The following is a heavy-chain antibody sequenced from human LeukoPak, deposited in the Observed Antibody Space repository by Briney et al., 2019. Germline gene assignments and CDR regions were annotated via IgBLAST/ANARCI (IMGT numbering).Heavy chain of an antibody. Sequence: GSLRLSXAASGFTFRRNDMFWVRQAPGKGLEWIGRIYTSGSTNYNPSLKSRVTMSVDTSKNQFSLKLSSVTAADTAVYYCARDLNIVVVPARRWFDPWGQGTLVTVSS. V-gene: IGHV4-4*07. CDR3: ARDLNIVVVPARRWFDP. D-gene: IGHD2-2*01. CDR1: GFTFRRND. J-gene: IGHJ5*02. CDR2: IYTSGST.